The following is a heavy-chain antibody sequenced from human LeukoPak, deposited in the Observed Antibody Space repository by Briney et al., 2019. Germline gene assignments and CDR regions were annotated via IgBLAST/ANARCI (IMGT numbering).Heavy chain of an antibody. V-gene: IGHV3-21*01. Sequence: PGGSLRLSCAASGFTFSSYSMNWVRQAPGKGLERVSSISSSSSYIYYADSVKGRYTISRDNAKNSLYLQMNSLRAEDTAVYYCARDLRRGYYYDSSGYYSGLDYWGQGTLVTVSS. CDR3: ARDLRRGYYYDSSGYYSGLDY. D-gene: IGHD3-22*01. CDR2: ISSSSSYI. J-gene: IGHJ4*02. CDR1: GFTFSSYS.